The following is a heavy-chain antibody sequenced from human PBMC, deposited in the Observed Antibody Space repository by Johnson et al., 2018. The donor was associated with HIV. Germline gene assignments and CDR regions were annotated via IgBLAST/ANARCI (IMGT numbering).Heavy chain of an antibody. CDR3: THYSGSFYMGAFDI. V-gene: IGHV3-30*02. J-gene: IGHJ3*02. CDR1: GFTFSSYW. Sequence: QMQLVESGGGLVQPGGSLRLSCAASGFTFSSYWMSWVRQAPGKGLEWVAFIRYDGSNKYYADSVKGRFTISRDNSKNTLYLQMNSLRAEDTALYYCTHYSGSFYMGAFDIWGQGTMVTVSS. D-gene: IGHD1-26*01. CDR2: IRYDGSNK.